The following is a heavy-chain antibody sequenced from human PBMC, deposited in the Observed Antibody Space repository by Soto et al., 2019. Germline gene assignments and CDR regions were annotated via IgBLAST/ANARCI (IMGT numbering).Heavy chain of an antibody. V-gene: IGHV3-23*01. CDR2: ISGSGGST. CDR1: GFTFSSYA. D-gene: IGHD2-2*01. J-gene: IGHJ4*02. CDR3: GGQLLSFINY. Sequence: GGSLRLSCAASGFTFSSYAMSWVRQAPGKGLEWVSAISGSGGSTYYADSVKGRFTISRDNSKNTLYLQMNSLRAEDTAVYYCGGQLLSFINYWGQGTLVTVSS.